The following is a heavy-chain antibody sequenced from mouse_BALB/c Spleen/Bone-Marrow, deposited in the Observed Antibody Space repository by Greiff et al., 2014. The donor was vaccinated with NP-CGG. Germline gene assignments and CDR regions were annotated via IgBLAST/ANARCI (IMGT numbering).Heavy chain of an antibody. Sequence: QVQLQQSGSVLVRPGASVKLSCKASGYTFTSSWMHWAKQRPGQGLEWIGEIHPNSGNTNYNEKFKGKATLTVDTSSSTACVDLSSLTSEDSAVYYCARLHRYAYYFDYWGQGTTLTVSS. J-gene: IGHJ2*01. CDR3: ARLHRYAYYFDY. D-gene: IGHD2-14*01. CDR1: GYTFTSSW. V-gene: IGHV1S130*01. CDR2: IHPNSGNT.